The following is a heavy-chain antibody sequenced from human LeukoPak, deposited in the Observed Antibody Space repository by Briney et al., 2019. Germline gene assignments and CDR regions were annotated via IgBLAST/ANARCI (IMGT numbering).Heavy chain of an antibody. Sequence: GGSLRLSCAASGFTFSSYAMSWVRQAPGKGLEWVSAISGSGGSTYYADSVRGRFTISRDNSKNTLYLQMNSLRAEDTAVYYCVIRGLKDAFDIWGQGTMVTVSS. J-gene: IGHJ3*02. CDR3: VIRGLKDAFDI. V-gene: IGHV3-23*01. D-gene: IGHD3-10*01. CDR1: GFTFSSYA. CDR2: ISGSGGST.